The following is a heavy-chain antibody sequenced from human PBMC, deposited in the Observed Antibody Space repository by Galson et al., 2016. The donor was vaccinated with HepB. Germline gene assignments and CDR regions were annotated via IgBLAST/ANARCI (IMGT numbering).Heavy chain of an antibody. CDR1: GGSISSYY. Sequence: SETLSLTCTVSGGSISSYYWSWIRQPSGKGLEWIGYIYYSGSTNYNPSLKSRVTISVDTSKNQISLKLSSVTAADTAVYYCAREGSSSWWNWFDPWGQGTLVTVSS. D-gene: IGHD6-13*01. CDR2: IYYSGST. J-gene: IGHJ5*02. V-gene: IGHV4-59*01. CDR3: AREGSSSWWNWFDP.